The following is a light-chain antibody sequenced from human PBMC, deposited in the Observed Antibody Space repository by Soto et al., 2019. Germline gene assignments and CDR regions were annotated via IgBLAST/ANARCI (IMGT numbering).Light chain of an antibody. CDR1: PSISSW. V-gene: IGKV1-5*03. CDR2: KAS. J-gene: IGKJ2*01. Sequence: DIQMTQSPSTLSASVGDRVTITCRASPSISSWLAWYQQKPGKAPKILIYKASSLESGVTSRFSGSGSGTEFTLTISSLQPDDLATDYCQQYNSYPSTFGKGTKLEIK. CDR3: QQYNSYPST.